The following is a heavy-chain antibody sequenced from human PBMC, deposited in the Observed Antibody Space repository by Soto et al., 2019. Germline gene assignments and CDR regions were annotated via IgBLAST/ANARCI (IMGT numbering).Heavy chain of an antibody. J-gene: IGHJ4*02. CDR1: GYSFTSYW. D-gene: IGHD5-12*01. Sequence: GESLKISCKGSGYSFTSYWIGWVRQMPGKGLEWMGIIYPGDSDTRYSPSFQGQVTISADKSISTAYLQWSSLKASDTAMYHCARRAVATTPYFDYWGQGTLVTVSS. CDR2: IYPGDSDT. CDR3: ARRAVATTPYFDY. V-gene: IGHV5-51*01.